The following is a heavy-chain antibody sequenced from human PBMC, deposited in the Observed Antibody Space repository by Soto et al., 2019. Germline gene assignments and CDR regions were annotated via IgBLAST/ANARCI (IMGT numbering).Heavy chain of an antibody. CDR1: GDSFNDYY. CDR3: ARESGGATATLDYYYFYMDV. Sequence: VQLVQSGAEVKKPGASVKVSCKTSGDSFNDYYIHWVRQAPGQGLEWMGWINPNGGVTKYAQKFQGRVTVTRDMSIRTVYMELSSLRSDDTAVYYCARESGGATATLDYYYFYMDVWGKGTTVTVSS. V-gene: IGHV1-2*02. CDR2: INPNGGVT. D-gene: IGHD5-12*01. J-gene: IGHJ6*03.